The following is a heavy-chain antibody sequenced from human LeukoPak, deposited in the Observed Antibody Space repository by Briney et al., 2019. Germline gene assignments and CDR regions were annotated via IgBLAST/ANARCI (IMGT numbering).Heavy chain of an antibody. CDR3: ARVNCGGDCYSDRGAFDI. D-gene: IGHD2-21*02. Sequence: SVKVSCKASGGTFSSYTITWVRQAPGQGLEWMGGIIPIFGTANYAQKFQGRVTITADESTSTAYMELSSLRSEDTAVYYCARVNCGGDCYSDRGAFDIWGQGTMVTVSS. CDR2: IIPIFGTA. J-gene: IGHJ3*02. V-gene: IGHV1-69*01. CDR1: GGTFSSYT.